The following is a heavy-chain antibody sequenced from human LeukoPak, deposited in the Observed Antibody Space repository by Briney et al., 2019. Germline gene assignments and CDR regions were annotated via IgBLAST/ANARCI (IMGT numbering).Heavy chain of an antibody. CDR2: ISGSGGWT. Sequence: LSGGSLRLSCAASGFTFSSHAMSWVRQAPGEGLEWFSGISGSGGWTYYADSVKGRFTISRDNSKNTLYLQLNSLRAEDTAVYYCAKSSDYGTFYYFDSWGQGTLVTVSS. D-gene: IGHD4-17*01. J-gene: IGHJ4*02. CDR3: AKSSDYGTFYYFDS. CDR1: GFTFSSHA. V-gene: IGHV3-23*01.